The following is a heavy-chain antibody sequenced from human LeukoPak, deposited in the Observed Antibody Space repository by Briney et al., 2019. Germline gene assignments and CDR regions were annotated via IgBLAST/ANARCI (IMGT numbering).Heavy chain of an antibody. CDR2: IYYSGST. CDR3: ARTFEDNWFDP. Sequence: SETLSLTCTVSGGSISSYYWSWIRQPPGKGQEWIGSIYYSGSTYYNPSLKSRVTISVDTSKNQFSLKLSSVTAADTAVYYCARTFEDNWFDPWGQGTLVTVSS. D-gene: IGHD2/OR15-2a*01. CDR1: GGSISSYY. J-gene: IGHJ5*02. V-gene: IGHV4-59*12.